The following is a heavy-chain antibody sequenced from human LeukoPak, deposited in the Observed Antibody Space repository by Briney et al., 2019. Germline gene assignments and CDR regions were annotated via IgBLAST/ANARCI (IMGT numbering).Heavy chain of an antibody. Sequence: PAGGSLRLSCAASGFTVSSNYMSWVRQAPGKGLEWVSVIYSGGSTYYADSVKGRFTISRDNSKNTLYLQMNSLRAEDTAVYYCARGGMQLLWFGGAWGQGTLVTVSS. D-gene: IGHD3-10*01. J-gene: IGHJ5*02. V-gene: IGHV3-53*01. CDR1: GFTVSSNY. CDR3: ARGGMQLLWFGGA. CDR2: IYSGGST.